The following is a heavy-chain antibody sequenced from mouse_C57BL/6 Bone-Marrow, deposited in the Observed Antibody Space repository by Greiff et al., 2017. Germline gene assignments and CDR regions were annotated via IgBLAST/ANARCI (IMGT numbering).Heavy chain of an antibody. CDR2: IDPEDGET. Sequence: VQLQQSGAELVKPGASVKLSCTASGFNINDYYIHWVKQRTEQGLEWIGRIDPEDGETKYAPKFQDKATITADKSSNTAYLQLSSLTSEDTAVYYCTRWLSYTGTNYWGQGTTLTVSS. CDR1: GFNINDYY. V-gene: IGHV14-2*01. CDR3: TRWLSYTGTNY. D-gene: IGHD2-12*01. J-gene: IGHJ2*01.